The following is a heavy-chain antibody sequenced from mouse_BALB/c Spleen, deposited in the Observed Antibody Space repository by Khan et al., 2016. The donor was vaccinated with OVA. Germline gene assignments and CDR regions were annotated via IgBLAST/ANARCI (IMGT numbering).Heavy chain of an antibody. J-gene: IGHJ3*01. CDR3: AREDYYGYGFAY. Sequence: QIQLVQSGPELKKPGETVRISCKASGYSFTTAGMQWVQKMPGKGLKWIGWINTHSGLPNYAEDSKGRFVFSLETSATTAYLQISNLKIEDTATXCCAREDYYGYGFAYWGQGTLVTVSA. CDR1: GYSFTTAG. CDR2: INTHSGLP. V-gene: IGHV9-4*02. D-gene: IGHD1-2*01.